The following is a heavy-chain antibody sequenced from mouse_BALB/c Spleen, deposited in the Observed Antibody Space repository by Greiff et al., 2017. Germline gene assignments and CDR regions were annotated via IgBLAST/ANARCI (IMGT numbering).Heavy chain of an antibody. Sequence: ESGGGLVKPGGSLKLSCAASGFTFSSYTMSWVRQTPEKRLEWVATISSGGGNTYYPDSVKGRFTISRDNAKNNLYLQMSSLRSEDTALYYCARSRLRRYAMDYWGQGTSVTVSS. D-gene: IGHD2-2*01. J-gene: IGHJ4*01. CDR1: GFTFSSYT. V-gene: IGHV5-9*03. CDR2: ISSGGGNT. CDR3: ARSRLRRYAMDY.